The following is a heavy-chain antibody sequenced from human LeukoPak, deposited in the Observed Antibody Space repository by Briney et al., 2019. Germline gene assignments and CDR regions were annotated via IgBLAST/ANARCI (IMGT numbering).Heavy chain of an antibody. CDR1: GYTFTSHD. D-gene: IGHD1-7*01. V-gene: IGHV1-2*02. J-gene: IGHJ6*03. CDR2: INPNSGGT. CDR3: ARAEVELRFYMDV. Sequence: GASVKVSCKASGYTFTSHDINWVRQAPGQGLEWMGWINPNSGGTNYAQKFQGRVTMTRDTSISTAYMELSRLRSDDTAVYYCARAEVELRFYMDVWGRGTTVTVSS.